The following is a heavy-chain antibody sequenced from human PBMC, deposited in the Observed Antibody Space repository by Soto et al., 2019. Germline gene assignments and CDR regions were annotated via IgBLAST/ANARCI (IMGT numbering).Heavy chain of an antibody. CDR3: ARNTAMGTTSGYYYYGMDV. D-gene: IGHD7-27*01. CDR1: GYTFTGYY. J-gene: IGHJ6*02. CDR2: INPNSGGT. Sequence: ASVKVSCKASGYTFTGYYMHWVRQAPGQGLEWMGWINPNSGGTNYAQKFQGRVTMTRDTSISTAYMELSRLRSDDTAVYYCARNTAMGTTSGYYYYGMDVWGQGTTVTVPS. V-gene: IGHV1-2*02.